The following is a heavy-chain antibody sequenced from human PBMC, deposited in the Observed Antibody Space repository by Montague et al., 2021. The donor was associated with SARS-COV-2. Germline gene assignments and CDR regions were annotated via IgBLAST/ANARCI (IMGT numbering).Heavy chain of an antibody. CDR1: VGSISSSNYY. V-gene: IGHV4-39*07. J-gene: IGHJ6*02. CDR2: MYYSGST. Sequence: SETLSLTCTVSVGSISSSNYYWGWIRKPPGKGLEWIGNMYYSGSTYYNPSLKSRVTISIDTYKNQFSLKLSSVTAADTAVYYCARDDIVLQGVTKGMDVWGQGTTVTVSS. D-gene: IGHD3-10*01. CDR3: ARDDIVLQGVTKGMDV.